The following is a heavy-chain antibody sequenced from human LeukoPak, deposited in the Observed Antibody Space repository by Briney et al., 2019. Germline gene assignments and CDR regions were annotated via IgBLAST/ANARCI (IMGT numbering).Heavy chain of an antibody. V-gene: IGHV4-39*01. CDR1: GGSISSNHYY. CDR3: ARRDCGGDCYYH. Sequence: PSETLSLTCTVSGGSISSNHYYWAWIRQPPGKGLEWIGTIYYSGSTNSNPSLKSRVTISVDTAKNQFSLKLSSVTAADTAVYYCARRDCGGDCYYHWGQGTLVTVSS. J-gene: IGHJ5*02. CDR2: IYYSGST. D-gene: IGHD2-21*02.